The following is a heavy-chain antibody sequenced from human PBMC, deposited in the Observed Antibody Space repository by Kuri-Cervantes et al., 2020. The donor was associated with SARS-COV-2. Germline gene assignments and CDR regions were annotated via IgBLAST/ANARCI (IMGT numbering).Heavy chain of an antibody. J-gene: IGHJ5*02. CDR1: GYTFTDYY. D-gene: IGHD3-22*01. Sequence: ASVKVSCKASGYTFTDYYIHWVRQAPGQGLEWMGWINPNSGGTNYAQKFQGWVTMTRDTSISTAYMELSSLRSEDTAVYYCASRRSRSGYYFAQPFDPWGQGTLVTVSS. CDR3: ASRRSRSGYYFAQPFDP. CDR2: INPNSGGT. V-gene: IGHV1-2*04.